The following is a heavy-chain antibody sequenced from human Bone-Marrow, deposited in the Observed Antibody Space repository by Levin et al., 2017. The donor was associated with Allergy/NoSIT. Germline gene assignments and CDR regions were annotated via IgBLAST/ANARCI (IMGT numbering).Heavy chain of an antibody. CDR2: IRGSGVGT. CDR3: AKDISSSWSTGDLDY. CDR1: GFTFSSYA. J-gene: IGHJ4*02. V-gene: IGHV3-23*01. D-gene: IGHD6-6*01. Sequence: PGGSLRLSCAASGFTFSSYAMSWVRQAPGKGLEWVSGIRGSGVGTYYADSVEGRFTISRDNSKNTLYLQMKSLRAEDTAVYYCAKDISSSWSTGDLDYWGQGTQVTVSS.